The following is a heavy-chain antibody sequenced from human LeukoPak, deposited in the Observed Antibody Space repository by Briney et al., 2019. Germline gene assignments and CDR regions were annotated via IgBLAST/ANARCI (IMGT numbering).Heavy chain of an antibody. CDR3: AKINRGQVAGHVDL. V-gene: IGHV3-23*01. CDR1: GFTFSSYA. J-gene: IGHJ5*02. D-gene: IGHD6-19*01. CDR2: ISAGGGNT. Sequence: GGSLSLSCAASGFTFSSYAMTWVRHSSGKGLDWVSAISAGGGNTYYADSVRGRFTISRDNSKNTLYLHINSLRAEDTALYYCAKINRGQVAGHVDLWGQGTLVSVSS.